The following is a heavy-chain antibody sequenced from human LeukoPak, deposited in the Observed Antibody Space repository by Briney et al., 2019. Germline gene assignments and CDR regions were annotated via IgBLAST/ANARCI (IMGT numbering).Heavy chain of an antibody. CDR2: IYSFGST. V-gene: IGHV4-39*01. D-gene: IGHD1-1*01. CDR1: GGSISSSSYY. J-gene: IGHJ4*02. CDR3: AIPNTNNWPFDY. Sequence: SETLSLTCTVTGGSISSSSYYWGWIRQPPGKGLEWIGSIYSFGSTYYNPSLKSRVTISVDTSKNQFSLKLSSVTAADTAVYYCAIPNTNNWPFDYWSQGTLVTVSS.